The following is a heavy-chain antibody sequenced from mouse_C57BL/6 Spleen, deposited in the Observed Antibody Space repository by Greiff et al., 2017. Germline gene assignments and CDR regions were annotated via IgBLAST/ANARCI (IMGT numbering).Heavy chain of an antibody. D-gene: IGHD1-1*01. J-gene: IGHJ1*03. CDR2: IDPNSGGT. Sequence: QVQLQQPGAELVKPGASVKLSCKASGYTFTSYWMHWVKQRPGRGLEWIGRIDPNSGGTKYNEKFKSKATLTVDKPSSTAYMQLSSLTSEDSAVYYCASDTTVVATDWYFDVWGTGTTVTVSS. V-gene: IGHV1-72*01. CDR3: ASDTTVVATDWYFDV. CDR1: GYTFTSYW.